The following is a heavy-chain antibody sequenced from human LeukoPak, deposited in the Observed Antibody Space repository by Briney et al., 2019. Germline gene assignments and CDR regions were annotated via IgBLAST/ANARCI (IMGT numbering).Heavy chain of an antibody. CDR3: ASPRGDDSGGYYTWYFHH. CDR2: SGST. CDR1: GYSISSGDY. J-gene: IGHJ1*01. D-gene: IGHD3-22*01. Sequence: SETLSLTCTVSGYSISSGDYWGWIRQPPGKGLEWIGSGSTYYNPSLKSRVTISVDTSKNLFSLKLSSVTAADTAVYFCASPRGDDSGGYYTWYFHHWGQGILVTVSS. V-gene: IGHV4-38-2*02.